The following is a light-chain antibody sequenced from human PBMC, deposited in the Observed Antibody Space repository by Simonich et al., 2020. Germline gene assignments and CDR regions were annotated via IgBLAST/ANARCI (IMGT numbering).Light chain of an antibody. CDR1: QSIRSY. V-gene: IGKV1-39*01. J-gene: IGKJ4*01. CDR2: AAS. Sequence: DIQMTQSPSSLSASVGDRVHITCRASQSIRSYLNWYQQKPGEDPKLLIYAASRLKSGVPSRFSCSGAGTDFTLTISSLQPEDFATYYCQQSYSTPLTFGGGTKVEIK. CDR3: QQSYSTPLT.